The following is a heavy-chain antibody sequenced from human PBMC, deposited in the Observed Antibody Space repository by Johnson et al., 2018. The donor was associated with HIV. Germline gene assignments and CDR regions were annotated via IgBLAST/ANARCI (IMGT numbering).Heavy chain of an antibody. V-gene: IGHV3-30*14. J-gene: IGHJ3*01. CDR1: GFTFTTYA. CDR2: IRYDGDIT. D-gene: IGHD3-9*01. Sequence: QMQLVESGGGVVQPGRSLRLSCAASGFTFTTYAMHWVRQAPGKGLEWVAVIRYDGDITYYLDSVKGRFTISRDNSKNMVYLQMNSLRPEDTAVYYCARDGRDLVTRGSFDVWGQGTVVTVSS. CDR3: ARDGRDLVTRGSFDV.